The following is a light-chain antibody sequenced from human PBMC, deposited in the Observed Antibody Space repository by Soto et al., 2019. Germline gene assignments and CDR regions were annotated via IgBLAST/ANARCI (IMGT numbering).Light chain of an antibody. CDR3: SSYTITHIPVI. J-gene: IGLJ2*01. CDR2: EVS. Sequence: QSVLTQPRSVSGSPGQPVSISCTGTSSDVGGYNYVSWYQQHPGEAPKLIIYEVSNRPSGVSNRFSGSKSDNTASLTITGLQAEDEASYYCSSYTITHIPVIFGGGTQLTVL. V-gene: IGLV2-14*01. CDR1: SSDVGGYNY.